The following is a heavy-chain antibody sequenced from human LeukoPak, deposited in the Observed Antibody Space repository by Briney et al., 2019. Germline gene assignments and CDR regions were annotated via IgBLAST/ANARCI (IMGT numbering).Heavy chain of an antibody. CDR1: GGSISSCY. CDR3: ARYMGATLGYYYYYYMDV. V-gene: IGHV4-59*01. Sequence: SETLSLTCTVSGGSISSCYWSWIRQPPGKGLEWIGYIYYSGSTNYNPSLKSRVTISVDTSKNQFSLKLSSVTAADTAVYYCARYMGATLGYYYYYYMDVWGKGTTVTVSS. CDR2: IYYSGST. D-gene: IGHD1-26*01. J-gene: IGHJ6*03.